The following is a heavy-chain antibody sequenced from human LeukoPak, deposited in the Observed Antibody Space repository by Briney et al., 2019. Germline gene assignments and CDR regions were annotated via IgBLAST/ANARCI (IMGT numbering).Heavy chain of an antibody. V-gene: IGHV4-59*06. J-gene: IGHJ5*01. CDR3: ASHSTVTFNS. CDR1: SGSIISYY. CDR2: MYYSGST. Sequence: SETLSLTCTVSSGSIISYYWSWIRQHPGKGLEWIGYMYYSGSTYYNPSLKSRVIISVDTSTNQFSLKLSSVTAADTAVYYCASHSTVTFNSWGPGTLVTVSS. D-gene: IGHD4-17*01.